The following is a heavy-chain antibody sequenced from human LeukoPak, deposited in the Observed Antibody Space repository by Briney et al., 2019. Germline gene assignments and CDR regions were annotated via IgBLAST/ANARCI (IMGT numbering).Heavy chain of an antibody. J-gene: IGHJ4*02. Sequence: PGGSLRLSCAASGFTFSSYSMNWVRQGPGKGLEWVSSISTTSNYIYYADSVKGRFTISRDNAKNSLYLQMNSLRAEDTAVYYCARDIRGSLLRGSVDYWGQGTLVTVS. CDR1: GFTFSSYS. D-gene: IGHD2-15*01. CDR2: ISTTSNYI. V-gene: IGHV3-21*01. CDR3: ARDIRGSLLRGSVDY.